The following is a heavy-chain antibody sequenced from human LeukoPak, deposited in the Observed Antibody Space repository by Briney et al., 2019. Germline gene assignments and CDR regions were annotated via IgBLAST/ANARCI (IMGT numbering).Heavy chain of an antibody. CDR1: GFTVSSNY. CDR2: IYSGGST. J-gene: IGHJ4*02. V-gene: IGHV3-66*01. D-gene: IGHD6-13*01. Sequence: GGSLRLSCAASGFTVSSNYMSWVRQAPGKGLEWVSVIYSGGSTYYADSVKGRFTISRDNSKNTLYLQMNSLRAEDTAVYYYARGPNSSSWRFGYFDYWGQGTLVTVSS. CDR3: ARGPNSSSWRFGYFDY.